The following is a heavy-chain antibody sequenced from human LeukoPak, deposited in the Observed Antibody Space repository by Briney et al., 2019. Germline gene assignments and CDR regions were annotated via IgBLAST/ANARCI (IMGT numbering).Heavy chain of an antibody. CDR2: ISSNGGST. V-gene: IGHV3-64*01. J-gene: IGHJ4*02. CDR3: ARGTYYDSSGYYFFDY. CDR1: GFTFSSYA. D-gene: IGHD3-22*01. Sequence: GGSLRLSCAASGFTFSSYAMHWVRQAPGKGLEYVSTISSNGGSTYYVNSVKGRFTISRDNSKNTLFLQMGSLRAEDMAVYYCARGTYYDSSGYYFFDYWGQGTLVTVPS.